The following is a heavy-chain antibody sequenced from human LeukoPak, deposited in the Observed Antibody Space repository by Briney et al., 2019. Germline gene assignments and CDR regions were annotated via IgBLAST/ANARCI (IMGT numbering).Heavy chain of an antibody. V-gene: IGHV1-46*01. Sequence: ASVKVSCKASGYTFTSYYMHWVRQAPGQGLEWMGIINPSGGSISYAQKFQDRVTMTRDTSISTAYMELSRLRSDDTAVYYCARAGYCSSTSCYHFDYWGQGTLVTVSS. CDR3: ARAGYCSSTSCYHFDY. D-gene: IGHD2-2*01. J-gene: IGHJ4*02. CDR1: GYTFTSYY. CDR2: INPSGGSI.